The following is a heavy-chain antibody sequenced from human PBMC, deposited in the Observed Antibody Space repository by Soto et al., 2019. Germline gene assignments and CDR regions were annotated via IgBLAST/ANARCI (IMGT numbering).Heavy chain of an antibody. Sequence: EVQLLESGGGLVQPGGSLRLSCAASGFTFSNYGMSWVRQAPGKGLEWVSSISRSGGDTYYADSVKGRFTISRDNSKNTLYLQMNSLTADDTALYYCARASYYNGSGNYFPFDYWGQGTLVTVSS. CDR2: ISRSGGDT. CDR1: GFTFSNYG. J-gene: IGHJ4*02. V-gene: IGHV3-23*01. CDR3: ARASYYNGSGNYFPFDY. D-gene: IGHD3-10*01.